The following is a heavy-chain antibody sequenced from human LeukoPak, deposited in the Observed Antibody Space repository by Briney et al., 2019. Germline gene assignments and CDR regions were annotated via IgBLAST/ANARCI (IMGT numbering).Heavy chain of an antibody. CDR2: IYHSGST. CDR3: ARGTHTVTTYFDY. CDR1: GGSISSGGYS. Sequence: PSETLSLTCAVPGGSISSGGYSWSWIRQPPGKGLEWIGYIYHSGSTYYNPSLRSRVTISVDRSKNQFSLKLSSVTAADTAVYYCARGTHTVTTYFDYWGQGTLVTVSS. J-gene: IGHJ4*02. V-gene: IGHV4-30-2*01. D-gene: IGHD4-11*01.